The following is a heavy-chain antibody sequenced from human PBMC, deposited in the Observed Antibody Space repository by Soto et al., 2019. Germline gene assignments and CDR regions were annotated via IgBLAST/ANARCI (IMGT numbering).Heavy chain of an antibody. V-gene: IGHV1-69*13. Sequence: SVKVSCKASGGTFSSYAISWVRQAPGQGLEWMGGIIPIFGTANYAQKFQGRVTITADESTSTAYMELSSLRSEDTAVYYCARLHIVVVVAATGWFDPWGQGTLVTVSS. D-gene: IGHD2-15*01. CDR1: GGTFSSYA. J-gene: IGHJ5*02. CDR2: IIPIFGTA. CDR3: ARLHIVVVVAATGWFDP.